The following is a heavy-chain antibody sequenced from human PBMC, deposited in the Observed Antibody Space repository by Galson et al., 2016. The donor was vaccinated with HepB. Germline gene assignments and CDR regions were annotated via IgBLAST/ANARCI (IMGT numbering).Heavy chain of an antibody. CDR1: GFPFSGYS. V-gene: IGHV3-23*01. J-gene: IGHJ5*01. D-gene: IGHD6-19*01. Sequence: SLRLSCAASGFPFSGYSMTWVRQAPGKGLEWVAATVGSGGDTDYAGSVEGRFTISRANSKNTLYLQMNSLRAEGTAVYYCAKRAYISSGWLDFWGQGTVVTVSS. CDR2: TVGSGGDT. CDR3: AKRAYISSGWLDF.